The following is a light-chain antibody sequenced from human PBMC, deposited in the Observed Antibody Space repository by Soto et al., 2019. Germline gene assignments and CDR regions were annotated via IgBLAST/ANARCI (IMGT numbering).Light chain of an antibody. Sequence: IVLTQSPATLSLSPGKRATLSCRASQNISNYLIWYQKKPGQAPSILIYDVSNRATGIPARFSGSGSGTDFNLTISRLETEDFAVYYCQQRSNWTLTFGGGTKVDIK. V-gene: IGKV3-11*01. CDR1: QNISNY. CDR2: DVS. CDR3: QQRSNWTLT. J-gene: IGKJ4*01.